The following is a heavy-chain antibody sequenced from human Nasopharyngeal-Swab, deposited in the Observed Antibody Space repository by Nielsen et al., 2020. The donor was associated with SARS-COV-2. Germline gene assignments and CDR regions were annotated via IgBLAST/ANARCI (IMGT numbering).Heavy chain of an antibody. CDR1: GGSISSGGYY. CDR3: ARGRLLWFGELNPYYFDY. CDR2: IYYSGST. J-gene: IGHJ4*02. D-gene: IGHD3-10*01. Sequence: SETLSLTCTVSGGSISSGGYYWSWIRQHPGKGLEWIGYIYYSGSTNYNPSLKSRVTISVDTSKNQFSLKLSSVTAADTAVYYCARGRLLWFGELNPYYFDYWGQGTLVTVSS. V-gene: IGHV4-31*03.